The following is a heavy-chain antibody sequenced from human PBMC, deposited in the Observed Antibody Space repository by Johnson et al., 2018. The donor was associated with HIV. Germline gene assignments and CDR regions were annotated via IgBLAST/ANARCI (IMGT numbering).Heavy chain of an antibody. V-gene: IGHV3-30*02. CDR3: AKDRVPYSSCWEREATFDI. D-gene: IGHD6-19*01. Sequence: QVQLVESGGGVVQPGGSLRLSCAASGFTFSSFGMHWVRQAPGKGLEWVAFIRYDGSTNYYVDSVQGRFTIYRDNSNNKLYLQMTSLRAEDTAVYCCAKDRVPYSSCWEREATFDIWGQGTMVTVSS. CDR1: GFTFSSFG. CDR2: IRYDGSTN. J-gene: IGHJ3*02.